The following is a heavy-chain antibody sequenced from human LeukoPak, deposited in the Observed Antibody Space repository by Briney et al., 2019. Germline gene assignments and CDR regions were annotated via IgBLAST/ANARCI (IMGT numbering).Heavy chain of an antibody. CDR2: IWSDGSNK. V-gene: IGHV3-33*01. CDR1: GFIFSDYG. CDR3: ARAELPAAIKSGAFDI. D-gene: IGHD2-2*01. Sequence: GGSLRLSCAASGFIFSDYGMHWVRQAPGKGLEWVAVIWSDGSNKYYADSVKGRLTISRDNSKNTLYLQMNSLRAEDTAVYYCARAELPAAIKSGAFDIWGQGTMVTVSS. J-gene: IGHJ3*02.